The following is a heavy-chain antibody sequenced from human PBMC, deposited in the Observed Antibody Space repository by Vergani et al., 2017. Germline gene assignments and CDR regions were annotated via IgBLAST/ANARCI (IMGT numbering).Heavy chain of an antibody. CDR2: IHYSENT. D-gene: IGHD1-26*01. CDR3: ASATHSGQRADR. CDR1: FDSIRNLY. Sequence: QVQLQESCPGLVKSSETLSLTCSVSFDSIRNLYCNWIRQPPGKGLEWIGSIHYSENTNYNPSLKTRVTISVDTSKNQFSLTLTSVTAADTAVYYCASATHSGQRADRWGQGILVTVTS. J-gene: IGHJ5*02. V-gene: IGHV4-59*11.